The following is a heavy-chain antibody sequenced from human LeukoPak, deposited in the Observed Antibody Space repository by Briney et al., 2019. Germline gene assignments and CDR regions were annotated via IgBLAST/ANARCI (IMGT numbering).Heavy chain of an antibody. J-gene: IGHJ5*02. Sequence: GASVKVSCKASGYTFTSYDINWVRQATGQGLEWMGWMNPNSGSTGYAQKFQGRVTMTRNTSISTAYMELSSLRSGDTAVYYCARGSGVYSSGWYDWFDPWGQGTLVTVSS. D-gene: IGHD6-19*01. CDR1: GYTFTSYD. CDR3: ARGSGVYSSGWYDWFDP. V-gene: IGHV1-8*01. CDR2: MNPNSGST.